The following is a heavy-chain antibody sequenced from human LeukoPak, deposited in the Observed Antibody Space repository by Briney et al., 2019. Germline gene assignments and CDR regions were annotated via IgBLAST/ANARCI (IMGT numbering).Heavy chain of an antibody. J-gene: IGHJ3*01. CDR3: ARDQIRYSNSPEALDL. V-gene: IGHV3-30-3*01. CDR2: LSSDGTNK. CDR1: GFTFSSYA. Sequence: GGSLRLSCAASGFTFSSYAVHWVRQAPGKGLGWVAGLSSDGTNKYYADSVQGRFTISRDTSKNTLYLLMNSLRGEDTAVYYCARDQIRYSNSPEALDLWGQGALVSVSS. D-gene: IGHD5-18*01.